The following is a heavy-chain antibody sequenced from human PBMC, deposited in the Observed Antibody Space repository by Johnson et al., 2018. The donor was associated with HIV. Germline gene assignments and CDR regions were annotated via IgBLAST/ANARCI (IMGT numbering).Heavy chain of an antibody. J-gene: IGHJ3*02. V-gene: IGHV3-20*04. D-gene: IGHD6-13*01. CDR1: GFTFSSYW. Sequence: VQLVESGGGVVQPGGSLTLSCAASGFTFSSYWMHWVRQAPGKGLVWVSGINWNGGSTGYADSVKGRFTISRDNAKKSLCLQMNTLRAEDTAVYYCARDGLYSSPWDAFDMWGQGTVVTVSS. CDR3: ARDGLYSSPWDAFDM. CDR2: INWNGGST.